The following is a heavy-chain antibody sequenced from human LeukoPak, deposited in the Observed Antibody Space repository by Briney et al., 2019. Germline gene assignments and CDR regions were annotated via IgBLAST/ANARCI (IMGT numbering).Heavy chain of an antibody. CDR2: IYYSGST. D-gene: IGHD3-22*01. CDR1: SGSISSGGYY. J-gene: IGHJ4*02. Sequence: SQTLSFTCTVSSGSISSGGYYWRWIRQHPGKGLEWIGYIYYSGSTYYNPSLKSRVTISVDTSKNQFSLKLSSVTAADTAVYYCARAVGEYYYDSSGSRTGGYFDYWGQGTLVTVSS. CDR3: ARAVGEYYYDSSGSRTGGYFDY. V-gene: IGHV4-31*03.